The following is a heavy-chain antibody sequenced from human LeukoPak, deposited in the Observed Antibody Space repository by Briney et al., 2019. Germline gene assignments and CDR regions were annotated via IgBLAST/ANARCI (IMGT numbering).Heavy chain of an antibody. D-gene: IGHD2-2*01. V-gene: IGHV3-9*01. Sequence: GRSLRLSCAASGFTFDDYAMHWVRQAPGKGLEWVSGISWNSGSIGYADSVKGRFTISRDNAKNSLYLQMNSLRAEDTAVYYCARDDIVVVPAAPPTYYYYGMDVWGQGTTVTVSS. CDR1: GFTFDDYA. CDR2: ISWNSGSI. CDR3: ARDDIVVVPAAPPTYYYYGMDV. J-gene: IGHJ6*02.